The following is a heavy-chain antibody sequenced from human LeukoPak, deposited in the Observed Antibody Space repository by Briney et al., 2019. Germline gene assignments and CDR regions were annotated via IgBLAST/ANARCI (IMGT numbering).Heavy chain of an antibody. D-gene: IGHD2-2*01. Sequence: SETLSLTCTVSGGSISSGGYYWSWIRQHPGKGLEWIGYIYYSGSTYYNPSLKSRVTISVDTSKNQFSLKLSSVTAADTAVYYCARALGPFRRDQPHNWFDPWGQGTLVTVSS. CDR1: GGSISSGGYY. CDR3: ARALGPFRRDQPHNWFDP. CDR2: IYYSGST. J-gene: IGHJ5*02. V-gene: IGHV4-31*03.